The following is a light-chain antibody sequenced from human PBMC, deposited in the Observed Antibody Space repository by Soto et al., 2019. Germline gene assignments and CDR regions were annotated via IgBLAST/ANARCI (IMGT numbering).Light chain of an antibody. J-gene: IGKJ1*01. CDR2: GVS. Sequence: DIQLTQYPPTLSASVGDRVTITCRASQSIRYYLAWYQQMPGKAPKLLIYGVSSLQSGVPSRFSGSGSGTEVSLTTSSLQPYDFAAYYYQRHSSYSQTFDQGTNVEIK. V-gene: IGKV1-5*01. CDR3: QRHSSYSQT. CDR1: QSIRYY.